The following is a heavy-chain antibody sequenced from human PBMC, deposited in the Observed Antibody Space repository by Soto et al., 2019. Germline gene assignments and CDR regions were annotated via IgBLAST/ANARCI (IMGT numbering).Heavy chain of an antibody. CDR3: ARTISSYSSSSGDYYYYMDV. CDR1: GDSMSSSDYY. Sequence: SETLSLTCAVSGDSMSSSDYYWGWIRQPPGKGLEWIGSIYYSGSTYYNPSLKSRVTISVDTSKNQFSLKLSSVTAADTAVYYCARTISSYSSSSGDYYYYMDVWGKGTTVTVSS. CDR2: IYYSGST. D-gene: IGHD6-6*01. J-gene: IGHJ6*03. V-gene: IGHV4-39*07.